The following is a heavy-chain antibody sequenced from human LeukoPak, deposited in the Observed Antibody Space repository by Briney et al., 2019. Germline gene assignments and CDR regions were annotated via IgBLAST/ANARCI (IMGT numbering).Heavy chain of an antibody. CDR3: AKSVGSYYYYGMDV. V-gene: IGHV3-23*01. Sequence: QPGGSLRLSCAASGFTFSSYAMSWVRQAPGKGLEWVSAISGSGGSTYYADSVKGRFTISRDNSKNTLYLQMNSLRAEDTAVYYCAKSVGSYYYYGMDVWGQGTTVTVSS. J-gene: IGHJ6*02. CDR1: GFTFSSYA. D-gene: IGHD5-12*01. CDR2: ISGSGGST.